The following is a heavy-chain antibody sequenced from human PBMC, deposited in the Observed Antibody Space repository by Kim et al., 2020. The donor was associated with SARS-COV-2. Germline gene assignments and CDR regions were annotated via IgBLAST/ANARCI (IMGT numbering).Heavy chain of an antibody. D-gene: IGHD3-10*01. J-gene: IGHJ3*02. CDR3: ARDQVPMVRGVRSAFDI. CDR1: GYTFTGYY. V-gene: IGHV1-2*02. Sequence: ASVKVSCKASGYTFTGYYMHWVRQAPGQGLEWMGWINPNSGGTNYAQKFQGRVTITRDTSISTAYMELSRLRSDDTAVYYCARDQVPMVRGVRSAFDIWGQGTMVTVSS. CDR2: INPNSGGT.